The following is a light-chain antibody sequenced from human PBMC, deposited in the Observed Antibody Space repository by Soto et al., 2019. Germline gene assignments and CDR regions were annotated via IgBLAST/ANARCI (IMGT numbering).Light chain of an antibody. J-gene: IGLJ3*02. CDR3: MCYAGGNNWV. CDR1: SSDVGTHGY. Sequence: QSVLTQPPSASGSPGQSVTISCTGTSSDVGTHGYVSWYQQHAGKAPKLTIYDVTKRPSGVPDRCSGSKSANTASLTVSGLQAEDEADYYCMCYAGGNNWVFGGGTKVTVL. CDR2: DVT. V-gene: IGLV2-8*01.